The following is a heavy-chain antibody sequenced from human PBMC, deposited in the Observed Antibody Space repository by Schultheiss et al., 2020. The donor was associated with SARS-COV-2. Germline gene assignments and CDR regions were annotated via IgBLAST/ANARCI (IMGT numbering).Heavy chain of an antibody. CDR3: ARDLVYSRSAPDY. CDR2: IRSKARNYAT. CDR1: GFSFSDYW. Sequence: GGSLRLSCAASGFSFSDYWMHWVRQASGKGLEWVGRIRSKARNYATTYAASVKGRFIISRDNSRNTMYMQMKSVRAEDTAVYYCARDLVYSRSAPDYWGQGTLVTVSS. V-gene: IGHV3-73*01. J-gene: IGHJ4*02. D-gene: IGHD2-8*01.